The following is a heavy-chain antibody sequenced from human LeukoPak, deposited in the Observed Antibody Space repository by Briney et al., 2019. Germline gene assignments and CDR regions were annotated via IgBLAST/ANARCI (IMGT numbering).Heavy chain of an antibody. J-gene: IGHJ4*02. CDR2: IYTSGST. CDR3: ARDLGSQYYDILTGYYSYYFDY. V-gene: IGHV4-4*07. CDR1: GGSISSYY. D-gene: IGHD3-9*01. Sequence: SETLSLTCTVSGGSISSYYWSWIRQPAGKGLEWTGRIYTSGSTNYNPSLKSRVTMSVDTSKNQFSLKLSSVTAADTAVYYCARDLGSQYYDILTGYYSYYFDYWGQGTLVTVSS.